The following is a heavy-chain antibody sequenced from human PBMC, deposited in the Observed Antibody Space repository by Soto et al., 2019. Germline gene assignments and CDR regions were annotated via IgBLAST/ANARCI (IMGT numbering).Heavy chain of an antibody. CDR1: GGSISSGDYY. Sequence: QVQLQESGPGLVKPSQTLSLTCTVSGGSISSGDYYWSWIRQPPGKGLEWIGYIYYSGSTYYNPSLKSRVTISVDTSKNQFSLKLSAVTAADTAVYYCARAAGPSHVGGVITNRGFDYWGQGTLVTVSS. J-gene: IGHJ4*02. CDR3: ARAAGPSHVGGVITNRGFDY. D-gene: IGHD3-16*01. CDR2: IYYSGST. V-gene: IGHV4-30-4*01.